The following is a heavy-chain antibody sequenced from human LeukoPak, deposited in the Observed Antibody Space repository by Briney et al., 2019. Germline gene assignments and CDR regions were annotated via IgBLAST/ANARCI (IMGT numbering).Heavy chain of an antibody. Sequence: GGSVRLSYVASVLTFIRYIMNWVRPAPARGRDWVAYISKRGSNHHLADSVKGRFTISRDNAKNSLYLQMISLRAEDTAVYYCATCGGTTARPLAAEFSFDCWGQGTLVPVSS. CDR2: ISKRGSNH. CDR1: VLTFIRYI. D-gene: IGHD1/OR15-1a*01. J-gene: IGHJ4*02. V-gene: IGHV3-48*01. CDR3: ATCGGTTARPLAAEFSFDC.